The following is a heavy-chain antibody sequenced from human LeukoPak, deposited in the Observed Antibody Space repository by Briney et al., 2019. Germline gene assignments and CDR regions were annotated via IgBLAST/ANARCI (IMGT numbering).Heavy chain of an antibody. CDR3: ARADYGSGSSPDY. J-gene: IGHJ4*02. Sequence: GGSLRLSCAASGFTFSSYSMTWVRQTPGKGLEWVSSISSSSSYIYYADSVKGRFTISRDNAKNSLYLQMNSLRAEDTAVYYCARADYGSGSSPDYWGQGTLVTVSS. D-gene: IGHD3-10*01. CDR2: ISSSSSYI. CDR1: GFTFSSYS. V-gene: IGHV3-21*01.